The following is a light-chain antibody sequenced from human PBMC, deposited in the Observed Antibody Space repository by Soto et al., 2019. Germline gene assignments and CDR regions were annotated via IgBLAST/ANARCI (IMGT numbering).Light chain of an antibody. CDR1: SSDIGPYNY. Sequence: QSALTQPASVSGSPGQSITISCIGTSSDIGPYNYVSWYQQHPDKAPKLILYEVTNRPSGASDRFSGSKSGNAAFLTISGLQAEGEADYYCSSYSSSATPYVFGTGTKVTVL. J-gene: IGLJ1*01. CDR3: SSYSSSATPYV. V-gene: IGLV2-14*01. CDR2: EVT.